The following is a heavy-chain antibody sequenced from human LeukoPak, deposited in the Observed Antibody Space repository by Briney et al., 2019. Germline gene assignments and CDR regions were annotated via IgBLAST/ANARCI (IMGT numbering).Heavy chain of an antibody. CDR3: ARSPRHYYYYYGMDV. J-gene: IGHJ6*02. V-gene: IGHV1-18*01. CDR1: GYTFTIYG. CDR2: ISAYNGNT. Sequence: ASVKVSCKASGYTFTIYGISWVRQAPGQGLEWMGWISAYNGNTNYAQKLQGRVTMTTDTSTSTAYMELRSLRSDDTAVYYCARSPRHYYYYYGMDVWGQGTTVTVSS.